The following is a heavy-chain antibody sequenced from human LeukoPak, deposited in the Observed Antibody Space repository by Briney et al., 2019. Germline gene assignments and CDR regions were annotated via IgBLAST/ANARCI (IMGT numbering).Heavy chain of an antibody. CDR3: ARGPGGYYGSGPHDAFDL. CDR1: GGSFSGYY. CDR2: INHSGSI. D-gene: IGHD3-10*01. V-gene: IGHV4-34*01. Sequence: SETLLLTCAGHGGSFSGYYWSWIRQPPGKGLEWIGEINHSGSINYNLSLKSRVTIAVDTYKNQFSLKLSSVTAADTAVYYCARGPGGYYGSGPHDAFDLWRQRTMVTVSS. J-gene: IGHJ3*01.